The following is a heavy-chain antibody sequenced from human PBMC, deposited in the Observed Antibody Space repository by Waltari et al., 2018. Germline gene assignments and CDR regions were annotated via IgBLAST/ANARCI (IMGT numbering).Heavy chain of an antibody. CDR3: ARGSGCSA. D-gene: IGHD6-19*01. CDR2: INPDGTSQ. V-gene: IGHV3-7*04. CDR1: AFLFGPSW. Sequence: EVQLVDSGGDLVHPGGSLRLSCTDSAFLFGPSWMSWVRQAPGKGLEWVANINPDGTSQFYVDSVQGRFTISRDNAKNSLYLHMSSLRAEDTAVYYCARGSGCSAWGQGTLVTVSS. J-gene: IGHJ5*02.